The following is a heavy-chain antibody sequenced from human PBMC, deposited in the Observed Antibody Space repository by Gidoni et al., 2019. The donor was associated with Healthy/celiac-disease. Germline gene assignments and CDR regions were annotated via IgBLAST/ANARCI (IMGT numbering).Heavy chain of an antibody. CDR3: ARNLPIAAAGAISFWFDP. CDR1: GGSISRYY. D-gene: IGHD6-13*01. J-gene: IGHJ5*02. Sequence: HVQLQESGPGLVKPSETLSLTCTVSGGSISRYYWRWIRQPPGKGLEWIGYIYYSGSTNYNPSLKSRVTISVDTSKNQFSLKLSSVTAADTAVYYCARNLPIAAAGAISFWFDPWGQGTLVTVSS. V-gene: IGHV4-59*01. CDR2: IYYSGST.